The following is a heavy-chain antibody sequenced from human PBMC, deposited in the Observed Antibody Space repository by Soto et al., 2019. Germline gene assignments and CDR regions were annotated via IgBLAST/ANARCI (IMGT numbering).Heavy chain of an antibody. CDR3: ARDSSSWYDGGRALDY. CDR1: GFTFSSYW. V-gene: IGHV3-74*01. D-gene: IGHD6-13*01. CDR2: INSDGSST. J-gene: IGHJ4*02. Sequence: EVQLVESGGGLVQPGGSPRLSCAASGFTFSSYWMHWVRQAPGKGLVWVSRINSDGSSTSYADSVKGRFTISRDNAKNTLYLQMNSLRAEDTAVYYCARDSSSWYDGGRALDYWGQGTLVTVSS.